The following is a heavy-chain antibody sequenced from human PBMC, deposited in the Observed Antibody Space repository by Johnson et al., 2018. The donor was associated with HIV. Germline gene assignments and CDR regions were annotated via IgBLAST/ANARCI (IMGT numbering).Heavy chain of an antibody. CDR1: GFTFSSYA. CDR3: ARGHTWPKSGFDF. CDR2: ISYDGSNK. J-gene: IGHJ3*01. Sequence: QMQLVESGGGLIQPGRSLRLSCAASGFTFSSYAMHWVRQAPGKGLEWVAVISYDGSNKYYADSVKGRFTISRDNSKNTLYLQMNSLRAEDTAVYYCARGHTWPKSGFDFWGQGTMVTVSS. D-gene: IGHD3-3*01. V-gene: IGHV3-30-3*01.